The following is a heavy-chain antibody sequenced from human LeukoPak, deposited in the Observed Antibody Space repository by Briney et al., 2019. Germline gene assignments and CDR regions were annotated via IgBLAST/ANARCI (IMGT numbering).Heavy chain of an antibody. J-gene: IGHJ4*02. V-gene: IGHV3-23*01. CDR3: AKDPRVHGSGSYYFDY. Sequence: GGSLRLSCAASGFSFSSYAMSWVRQAPGKGLEWVSGISGSGGSTYSADFVKGRFTISRDNSKSTLYLQVNSLRAEDTAVYYCAKDPRVHGSGSYYFDYWGQGALVTVSS. D-gene: IGHD3-10*01. CDR1: GFSFSSYA. CDR2: ISGSGGST.